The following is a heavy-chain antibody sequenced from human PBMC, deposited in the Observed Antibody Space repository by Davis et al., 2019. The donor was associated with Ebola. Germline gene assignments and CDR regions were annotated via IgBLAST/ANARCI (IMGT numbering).Heavy chain of an antibody. V-gene: IGHV4-34*01. Sequence: MPSETLSLTCAVYGGSFCGYYWSWIRQPPGKGLEWIGEINHSGSTNYNPSLKSRVTISVDTSKNQFSLKLSSVTAADTAVYYCARGRAKADVWGQGTTVTVSS. J-gene: IGHJ6*02. CDR1: GGSFCGYY. CDR3: ARGRAKADV. CDR2: INHSGST.